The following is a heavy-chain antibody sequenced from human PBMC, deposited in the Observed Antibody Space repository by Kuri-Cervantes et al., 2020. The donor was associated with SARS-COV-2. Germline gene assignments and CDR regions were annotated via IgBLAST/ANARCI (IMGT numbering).Heavy chain of an antibody. Sequence: GESLKISCAASGFTSSSYAMSWVRQAPGKGLEWVSAISGSGGSTYYADSVKGRFTISRDNSKNTLYLQMNSLRAEDTAVYYCAKFRYDYYDSRAYYFDYWGQGTLVTVSS. D-gene: IGHD3-22*01. CDR1: GFTSSSYA. J-gene: IGHJ4*02. CDR2: ISGSGGST. CDR3: AKFRYDYYDSRAYYFDY. V-gene: IGHV3-23*01.